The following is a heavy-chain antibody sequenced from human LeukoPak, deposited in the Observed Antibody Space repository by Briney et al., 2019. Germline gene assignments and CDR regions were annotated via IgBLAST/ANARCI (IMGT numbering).Heavy chain of an antibody. V-gene: IGHV3-74*01. CDR2: INTDEGST. CDR3: ARDGDGDYVFDP. Sequence: GGSLRLSCAASGFTFSSDWMHSVRQDPGKGLVWVSRINTDEGSTTYADSVKGRLTISRNNAKNTLYLQINSLRAEDTAVYYCARDGDGDYVFDPWGQGTLVTVST. CDR1: GFTFSSDW. D-gene: IGHD4-17*01. J-gene: IGHJ5*02.